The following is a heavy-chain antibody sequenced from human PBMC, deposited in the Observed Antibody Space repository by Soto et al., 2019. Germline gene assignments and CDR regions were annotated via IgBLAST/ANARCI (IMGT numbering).Heavy chain of an antibody. Sequence: EVQLVESGGGLVQPGGSLRLSCSASGFTFSSYDMHWVRQGTGKGLEWVSAIGTTGDTYYAGSVKGRFTITRENAKNSLYLQMNSLRAGDTAIYFCARAIGPTLFDYWGQGTLFTVSS. V-gene: IGHV3-13*04. CDR3: ARAIGPTLFDY. CDR2: IGTTGDT. CDR1: GFTFSSYD. J-gene: IGHJ4*02. D-gene: IGHD3-22*01.